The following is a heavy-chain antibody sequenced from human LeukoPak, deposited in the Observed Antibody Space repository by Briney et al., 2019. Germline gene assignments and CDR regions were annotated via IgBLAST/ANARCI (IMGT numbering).Heavy chain of an antibody. J-gene: IGHJ4*02. V-gene: IGHV3-11*01. D-gene: IGHD5-18*01. CDR2: ISSSGSTI. CDR3: AKRDQYSYEDY. Sequence: GGSLRLSCAASGFTFSDYYMSWIRQAPGKGLEWVSYISSSGSTIYYADSVKGRFTISRDNAKNSLYLQMNSLRAEDTAVYYCAKRDQYSYEDYWGQGTLVTVSS. CDR1: GFTFSDYY.